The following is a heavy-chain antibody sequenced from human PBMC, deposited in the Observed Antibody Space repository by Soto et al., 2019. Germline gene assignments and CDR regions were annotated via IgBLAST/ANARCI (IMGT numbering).Heavy chain of an antibody. CDR3: ARGGAIGVDY. V-gene: IGHV3-74*01. CDR1: GXTFNTHW. Sequence: GSLRLSCTASGXTFNTHWMHWVRQAPGKGLVWVSRIGFDGITTNYADSVKGRLTVSRDNAKNTVYLHVNTLRDEDTAVYYCARGGAIGVDYWGQ. J-gene: IGHJ4*02. CDR2: IGFDGITT.